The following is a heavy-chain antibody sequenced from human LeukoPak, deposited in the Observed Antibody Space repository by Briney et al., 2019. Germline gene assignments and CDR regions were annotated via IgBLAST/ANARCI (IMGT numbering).Heavy chain of an antibody. J-gene: IGHJ4*02. V-gene: IGHV4-34*01. CDR1: GGSFSGYY. D-gene: IGHD6-13*01. Sequence: SETLSLTCAVYGGSFSGYYWSWIRQPPGKGLEWIGEINHSGSTNYNPSLKSRVTISVDTSKNQFSLKLSSVTAADTAVYYCATHSSSWAIDYWGQGTLVTVSS. CDR3: ATHSSSWAIDY. CDR2: INHSGST.